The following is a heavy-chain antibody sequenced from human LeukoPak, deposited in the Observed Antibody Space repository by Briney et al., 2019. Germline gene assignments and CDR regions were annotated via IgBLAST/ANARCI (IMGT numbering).Heavy chain of an antibody. CDR2: IIPIFGTA. CDR1: GGTFSSYA. J-gene: IGHJ6*02. CDR3: ARVDVRRILTGYYYYGMDV. D-gene: IGHD3-9*01. Sequence: ASVKVSCKASGGTFSSYAISWVRQAPGQGLEWMGGIIPIFGTANYAQKFQSRVTITADESTSTAYMELSSLRSEDTAVYYCARVDVRRILTGYYYYGMDVWGQGTTVTVSS. V-gene: IGHV1-69*13.